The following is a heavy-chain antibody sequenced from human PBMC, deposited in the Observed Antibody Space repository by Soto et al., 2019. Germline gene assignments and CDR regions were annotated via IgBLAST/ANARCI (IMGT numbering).Heavy chain of an antibody. CDR1: GGSFSGYY. CDR3: ASRYCSGGSCPGNWFDP. CDR2: INHSGST. J-gene: IGHJ5*02. D-gene: IGHD2-15*01. Sequence: ETLSLTCAVYGGSFSGYYWSWIRQPPGKGLEWIGEINHSGSTNYNPSLKSRVTISVDTSKNQFSLKLSSVTAADTAVYYCASRYCSGGSCPGNWFDPWGQGTLVTVSS. V-gene: IGHV4-34*01.